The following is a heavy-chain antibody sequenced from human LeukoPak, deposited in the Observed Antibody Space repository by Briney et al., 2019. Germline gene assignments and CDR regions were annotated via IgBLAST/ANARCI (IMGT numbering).Heavy chain of an antibody. V-gene: IGHV4-59*01. CDR1: AGSMSSKY. CDR3: ARDGNGIDY. Sequence: SETLSLTCTVSAGSMSSKYWRWIRQPPGKGLEWLGYIHYSGSTNYNRSLKSRVTISVDTSKNQFSLKLSSVTAADTAVYYCARDGNGIDYWGQVTLVIVSS. CDR2: IHYSGST. J-gene: IGHJ4*02. D-gene: IGHD1-26*01.